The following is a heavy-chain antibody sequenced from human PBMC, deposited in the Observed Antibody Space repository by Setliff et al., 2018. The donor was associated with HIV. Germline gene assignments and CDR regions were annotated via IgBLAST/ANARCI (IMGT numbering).Heavy chain of an antibody. V-gene: IGHV5-10-1*01. CDR2: IDPSDSYT. CDR3: ARQDTVMVTGFDY. J-gene: IGHJ4*02. Sequence: GESLKISCKGSGYSFTSYWISWVRQMPGRGLEWMGRIDPSDSYTNYSPSFQGHVTISADKSISTAYLQWSSLKASDTAMYYCARQDTVMVTGFDYWGQGTLVTVSS. CDR1: GYSFTSYW. D-gene: IGHD5-18*01.